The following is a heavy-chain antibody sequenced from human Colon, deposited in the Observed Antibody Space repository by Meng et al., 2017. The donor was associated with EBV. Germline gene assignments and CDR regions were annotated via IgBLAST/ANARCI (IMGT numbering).Heavy chain of an antibody. Sequence: QVQLTQWGAGLLKPSETLCRSWAVYGGYFRDYSWTWIRHPPGKGLEWIGEIDHRGNTKYNPSLKSRVTISLDTSKKQFSLKVSSVTAADSAVYYCARRGPSGNFSPWSQGALVTVSS. CDR1: GGYFRDYS. CDR3: ARRGPSGNFSP. J-gene: IGHJ5*02. CDR2: IDHRGNT. V-gene: IGHV4-34*01. D-gene: IGHD3-10*01.